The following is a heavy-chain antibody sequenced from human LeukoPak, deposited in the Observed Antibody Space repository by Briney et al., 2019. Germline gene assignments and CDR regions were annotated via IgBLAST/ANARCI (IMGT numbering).Heavy chain of an antibody. V-gene: IGHV1-46*01. CDR2: INPSGGRT. CDR3: ARDYYGGHNLYNFDF. J-gene: IGHJ4*02. D-gene: IGHD3-10*01. CDR1: GYTFTSYG. Sequence: ASVKVSCKASGYTFTSYGISWVRQAPGQGLEWMGMINPSGGRTTYAKKFQGRVTMTRDTSTNTVYTELSSLRSDDTAAYYCARDYYGGHNLYNFDFWGQGTRVIVSS.